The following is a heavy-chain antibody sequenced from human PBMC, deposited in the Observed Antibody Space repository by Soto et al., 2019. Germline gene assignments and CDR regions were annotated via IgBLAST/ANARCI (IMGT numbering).Heavy chain of an antibody. D-gene: IGHD2-21*02. J-gene: IGHJ3*02. CDR2: IYYSGST. CDR1: GGSISSGGYY. V-gene: IGHV4-31*03. CDR3: ARDSLAYCGGDCYPPREHAFDI. Sequence: QVQLQESGPGLVKPSQTLSLTCTVSGGSISSGGYYWSWIRQPPGKGLEWIGYIYYSGSTYYNPSLKSRVTISVDTSKNQFSLKLSSVTAADTAVYYCARDSLAYCGGDCYPPREHAFDIWGQGTMVTVSS.